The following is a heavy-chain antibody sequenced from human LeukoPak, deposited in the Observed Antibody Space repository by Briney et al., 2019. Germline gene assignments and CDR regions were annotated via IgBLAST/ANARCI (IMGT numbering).Heavy chain of an antibody. V-gene: IGHV3-20*01. CDR2: INWNGDST. J-gene: IGHJ4*02. Sequence: SGGSLRLSCEASGFTFGDYGMNWVRQFPGKGLEWVSGINWNGDSTGYADSVKGRFTISSDNDKNSLYLQMNSLRAEDTALYHCARDGSGSSIDYWGQGTLVTVSS. CDR3: ARDGSGSSIDY. D-gene: IGHD3-10*01. CDR1: GFTFGDYG.